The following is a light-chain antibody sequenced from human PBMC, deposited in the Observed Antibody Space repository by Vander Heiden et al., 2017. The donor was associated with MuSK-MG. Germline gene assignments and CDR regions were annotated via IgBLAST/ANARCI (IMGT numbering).Light chain of an antibody. J-gene: IGKJ1*01. Sequence: VITQSPDSLPLSLPLRPPLNSQSSQSVLYSSNNKNYLAWYQQKPGQPPKLLIYWASTRESGVPDRFSGSGSGTDFTLTISSLQAEDVAVYYCQQYYSTPRTFGQGTKVEIK. CDR2: WAS. CDR1: QSVLYSSNNKNY. CDR3: QQYYSTPRT. V-gene: IGKV4-1*01.